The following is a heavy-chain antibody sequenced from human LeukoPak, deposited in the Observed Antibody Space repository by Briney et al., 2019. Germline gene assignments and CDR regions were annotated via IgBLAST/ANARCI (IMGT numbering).Heavy chain of an antibody. J-gene: IGHJ5*02. CDR3: ARGDTGYSSSWYWFDP. CDR2: ISSNGGST. V-gene: IGHV3-64*01. Sequence: GGSLRLSCAASGFTFSSYAMHWVRQAPGKGLEYVSAISSNGGSTYYANSVKGRFTISRDNSKNTLYLQMGSLRAEDMAVYYCARGDTGYSSSWYWFDPWGQGTLVTVSS. D-gene: IGHD6-13*01. CDR1: GFTFSSYA.